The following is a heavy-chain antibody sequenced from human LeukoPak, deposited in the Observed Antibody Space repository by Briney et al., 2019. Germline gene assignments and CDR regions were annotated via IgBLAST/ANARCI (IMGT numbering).Heavy chain of an antibody. CDR1: GGSFSGYY. D-gene: IGHD1-20*01. CDR2: INHSGST. Sequence: PSETLSLTCAVYGGSFSGYYWSWIRQPPGKGLEWIGEINHSGSTNYNPSLKSRVTISVDTSKNQFSLKLSSVTAADTAVYYCAKDLWVDYNWFFVALDYWGQGTLVTVSS. J-gene: IGHJ4*02. CDR3: AKDLWVDYNWFFVALDY. V-gene: IGHV4-34*01.